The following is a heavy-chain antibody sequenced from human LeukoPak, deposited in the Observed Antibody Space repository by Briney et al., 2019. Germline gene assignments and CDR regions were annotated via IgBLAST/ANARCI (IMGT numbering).Heavy chain of an antibody. CDR1: GYTFTSYY. J-gene: IGHJ6*03. V-gene: IGHV1-46*01. CDR2: INPSGGST. Sequence: ASVKVSCKASGYTFTSYYMHWVRQAPGQGLEWMGIINPSGGSTSYAQKLQGRVTMTRDTSTSTVYMELSSLRAEDTVVYYCGRGGQWELLYYYYMDVWGRETGVTVSS. CDR3: GRGGQWELLYYYYMDV. D-gene: IGHD1-26*01.